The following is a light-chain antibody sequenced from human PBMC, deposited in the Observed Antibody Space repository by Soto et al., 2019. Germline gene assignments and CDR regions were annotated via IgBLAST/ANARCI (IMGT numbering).Light chain of an antibody. CDR3: QQYGSPVT. CDR1: QSVSSSY. Sequence: ESVLTQSPSTLSLSPGERTTLSFRASQSVSSSYLAWYQQKPGQAPRLLIYGASSRATGIPDRFSGSGSGTDFTLTISRLEPEDFAVYYCQQYGSPVTFGQGTKVDIK. CDR2: GAS. V-gene: IGKV3-20*01. J-gene: IGKJ1*01.